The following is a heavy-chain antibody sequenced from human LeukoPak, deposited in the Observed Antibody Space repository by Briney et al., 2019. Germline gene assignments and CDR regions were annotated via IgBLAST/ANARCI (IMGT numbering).Heavy chain of an antibody. J-gene: IGHJ4*02. CDR2: IYHSGGT. Sequence: SQTLSLTCAVSGGSISSGGYSWSWIRQPPGKGLEWIGYIYHSGGTYYNPSLKSRVTISVDRSKNQFSLKLSSVTAADTAVYYCARAPFLRRMLGFDYWGQGTLVTVSS. D-gene: IGHD2/OR15-2a*01. CDR1: GGSISSGGYS. CDR3: ARAPFLRRMLGFDY. V-gene: IGHV4-30-2*01.